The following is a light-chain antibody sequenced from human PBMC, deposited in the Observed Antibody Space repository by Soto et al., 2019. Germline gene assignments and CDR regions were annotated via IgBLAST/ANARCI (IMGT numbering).Light chain of an antibody. V-gene: IGLV2-18*02. CDR2: EVS. CDR3: SSYTSSSTVV. Sequence: QSALTQPPSVSGSPGQSVTISCTGTSSDVGSYNRVSWYQQPPGTAPKLIIYEVSNRPSGVPDRFSGSKSGNTASLTISGLQAEDEADYYCSSYTSSSTVVFGGGTKVTVL. CDR1: SSDVGSYNR. J-gene: IGLJ2*01.